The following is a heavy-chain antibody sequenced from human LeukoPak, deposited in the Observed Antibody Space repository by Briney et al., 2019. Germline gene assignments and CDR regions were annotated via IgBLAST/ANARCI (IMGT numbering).Heavy chain of an antibody. CDR2: ISSNNGNT. V-gene: IGHV1-18*01. CDR1: GYTFTSHG. CDR3: ARNVYCSSTSCYAWFDP. Sequence: GASVKVSCKASGYTFTSHGISWVRQAPGQGLEWMGWISSNNGNTKYAQKFQGRVTMTTETSTSTAYMELRSLRSDDTAVYYCARNVYCSSTSCYAWFDPWGQGTLVTVS. J-gene: IGHJ5*02. D-gene: IGHD2-2*01.